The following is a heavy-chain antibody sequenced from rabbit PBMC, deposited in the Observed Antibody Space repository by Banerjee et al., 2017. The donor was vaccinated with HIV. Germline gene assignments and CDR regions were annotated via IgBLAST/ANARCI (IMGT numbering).Heavy chain of an antibody. J-gene: IGHJ4*01. CDR3: ARDLAGVIGWNFNL. D-gene: IGHD4-1*01. V-gene: IGHV1S45*01. Sequence: FSFSSSYWICWVRQAPGKGLEWIACIGAGSSGNTYYVTWAKGRFTISRTSSTTVALQMTSLTAADTATYFCARDLAGVIGWNFNLWGQGTLVTVS. CDR2: IGAGSSGNT. CDR1: FSFSSSYW.